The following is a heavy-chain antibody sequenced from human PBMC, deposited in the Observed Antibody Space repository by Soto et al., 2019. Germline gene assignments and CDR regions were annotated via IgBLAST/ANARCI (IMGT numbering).Heavy chain of an antibody. CDR3: ARADISSGLDY. V-gene: IGHV4-38-2*01. J-gene: IGHJ4*02. CDR2: IYHSGST. Sequence: PSETLSLTCAVSGYSISSGYYWGWIRQPPGKGLEWIGSIYHSGSTYYNPSLKSRVTISVDTSKNQFSLRLTSVTAADTAVYYCARADISSGLDYWGQGTLLAVYS. D-gene: IGHD6-6*01. CDR1: GYSISSGYY.